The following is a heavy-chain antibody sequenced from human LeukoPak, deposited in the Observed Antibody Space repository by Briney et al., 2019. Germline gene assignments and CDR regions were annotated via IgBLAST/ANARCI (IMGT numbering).Heavy chain of an antibody. V-gene: IGHV3-33*01. J-gene: IGHJ3*02. CDR1: GFTFSSYG. CDR3: ARGSGYSYGTDAFDI. Sequence: GRSLRLSCAASGFTFSSYGMHWVRQAPGKGLEWVAVIWYDGSNKYYADSVKGRFTISRDNSKNTLYLQTNSLRAEDTAVYYCARGSGYSYGTDAFDIWGQGTMVTVSS. CDR2: IWYDGSNK. D-gene: IGHD5-18*01.